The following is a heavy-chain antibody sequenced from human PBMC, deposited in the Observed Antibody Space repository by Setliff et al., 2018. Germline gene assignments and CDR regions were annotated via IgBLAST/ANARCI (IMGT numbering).Heavy chain of an antibody. CDR1: GASINSHY. Sequence: SETLSLTCTVSGASINSHYWSWIRQPPGKGLEWIGFIFYSGDTKSNPSLKSRVTMSVDTSKNQFSLRLTSVTAADTAVYYCARDRTFYGSGTYTRWFDYWGQGTLVTVSS. CDR3: ARDRTFYGSGTYTRWFDY. CDR2: IFYSGDT. D-gene: IGHD3-10*01. J-gene: IGHJ4*02. V-gene: IGHV4-59*11.